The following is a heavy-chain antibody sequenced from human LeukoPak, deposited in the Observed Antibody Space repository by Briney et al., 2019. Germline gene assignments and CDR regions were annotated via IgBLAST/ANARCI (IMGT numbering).Heavy chain of an antibody. CDR3: AKGVVPAAHQDPTFDY. Sequence: GGSLRLSCAASGFIFSTHDMHWVRQAPGEGLEWVAFVWNDDKTKYYADSVKGRFTISRDNSKNTLYLQMNSLRAEDTAVYYCAKGVVPAAHQDPTFDYWGQGTLVTVSS. D-gene: IGHD2-2*01. V-gene: IGHV3-30*02. J-gene: IGHJ4*02. CDR2: VWNDDKTK. CDR1: GFIFSTHD.